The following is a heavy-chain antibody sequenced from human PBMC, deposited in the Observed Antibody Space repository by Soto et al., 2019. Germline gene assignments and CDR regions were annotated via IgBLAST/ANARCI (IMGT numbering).Heavy chain of an antibody. CDR1: GGSMTRGPSS. CDR3: VRESTPSGPNFSAT. V-gene: IGHV4-30-2*01. CDR2: ISHGGCT. Sequence: SLTGSGCGGSMTRGPSSWYEVRKPPGKGLEWIAYISHGGCTYYNPSLKGRVTVSVDRSKNQFSLKLDSVSAADTAIYFCVRESTPSGPNFSATRGPGTLVPVSS. D-gene: IGHD3-3*01. J-gene: IGHJ4*02.